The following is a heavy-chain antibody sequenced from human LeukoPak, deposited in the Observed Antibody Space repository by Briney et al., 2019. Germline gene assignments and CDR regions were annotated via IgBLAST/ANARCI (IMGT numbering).Heavy chain of an antibody. CDR3: AKEGRIALAAFDY. J-gene: IGHJ4*02. D-gene: IGHD6-19*01. CDR1: GFTFTSHA. CDR2: ISGSGRSI. V-gene: IGHV3-23*01. Sequence: QPGGSLRLSCAASGFTFTSHAMSWVRQAPGKGLEWVSAISGSGRSIYYADSVKGRFTISRDNSKNTMYLQMNSLIAEDSAVYYCAKEGRIALAAFDYWGQGTLVTVSS.